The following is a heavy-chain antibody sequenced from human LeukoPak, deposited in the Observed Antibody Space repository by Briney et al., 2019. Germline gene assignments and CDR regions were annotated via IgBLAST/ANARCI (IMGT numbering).Heavy chain of an antibody. D-gene: IGHD4-17*01. J-gene: IGHJ4*02. Sequence: PSETLSLTCTVSGGSISSGGYYWSWIRQPPGKGLEWIGSIYHSGSTYYNPSLKSRVTISVDTFKNQFSLKLSSVTAADTAVYYCARGNGDYAEDYWGQGTLVTVSS. CDR3: ARGNGDYAEDY. CDR1: GGSISSGGYY. CDR2: IYHSGST. V-gene: IGHV4-39*07.